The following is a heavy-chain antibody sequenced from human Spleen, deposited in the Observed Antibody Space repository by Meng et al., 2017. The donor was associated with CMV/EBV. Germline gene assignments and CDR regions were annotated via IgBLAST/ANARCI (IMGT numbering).Heavy chain of an antibody. CDR1: RGTFDSHT. Sequence: SVKVSCKASRGTFDSHTVSWVRQAPGQGLEWMGRIIPLFGATLYAQKFQGRVTIRADKSTGTAYVEVNSLRPEDTAVYYCARGGTYSDDYYGMDVWGQGTKVTVSS. D-gene: IGHD1-26*01. CDR2: IIPLFGAT. CDR3: ARGGTYSDDYYGMDV. V-gene: IGHV1-69*08. J-gene: IGHJ6*02.